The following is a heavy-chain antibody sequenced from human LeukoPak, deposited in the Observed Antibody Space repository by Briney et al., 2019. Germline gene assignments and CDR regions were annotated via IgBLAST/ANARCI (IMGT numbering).Heavy chain of an antibody. CDR3: ATLVEVVVQAAIADY. CDR2: ISSSGSTI. Sequence: GGSLRLSCAASGFTFSDYYMSWIRQAPGKGLEWVSDISSSGSTIYYADSVKGRFTISRDNSKNTLYLQMNSLRAEDTAVYYCATLVEVVVQAAIADYWGQGTLVTVSS. J-gene: IGHJ4*02. D-gene: IGHD2-2*01. CDR1: GFTFSDYY. V-gene: IGHV3-11*01.